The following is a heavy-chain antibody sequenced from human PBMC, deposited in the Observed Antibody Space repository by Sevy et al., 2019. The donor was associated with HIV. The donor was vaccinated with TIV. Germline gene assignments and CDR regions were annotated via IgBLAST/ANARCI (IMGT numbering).Heavy chain of an antibody. J-gene: IGHJ4*02. CDR1: GFTFGDYA. CDR3: TRALATVVTPEYDY. Sequence: GGSLRLACTASGFTFGDYAMSWFRQAPGKGLEWVAFIRRNSYEPYGGTTEYAAFVKGRFTISRDDSKRIAYLQMNSLTTEDTAFYYCTRALATVVTPEYDYWGQGTLVTVSS. D-gene: IGHD4-17*01. CDR2: IRRNSYEPYGGTT. V-gene: IGHV3-49*03.